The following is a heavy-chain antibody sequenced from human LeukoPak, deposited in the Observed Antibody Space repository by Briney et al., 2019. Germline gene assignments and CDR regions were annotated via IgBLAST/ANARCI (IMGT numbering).Heavy chain of an antibody. Sequence: PAGTLSCSSSGSAFTFCSYWMGWVGQGPGKGLVWVANIKQDGSKKYYMDSVKGRFTISRDNAKNSLYLQMNSLRAEDTAVYYCARERNPLGYGDYHTAFDYWGQRTLVTVSS. V-gene: IGHV3-7*01. CDR1: AFTFCSYW. D-gene: IGHD4-17*01. J-gene: IGHJ4*02. CDR3: ARERNPLGYGDYHTAFDY. CDR2: IKQDGSKK.